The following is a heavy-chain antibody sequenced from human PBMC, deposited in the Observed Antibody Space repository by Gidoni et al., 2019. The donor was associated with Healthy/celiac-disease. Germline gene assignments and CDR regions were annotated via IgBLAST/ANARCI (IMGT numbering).Heavy chain of an antibody. CDR3: ARHPGDPPNWYFDL. Sequence: QLQLQESGPGLVKPSETLSLTCTVSGGSISSSSYYWGWIRQPPGKGLEWIGSIYYSGSTYYNPSLKSRVTISVDTSKNQFSLKLSSVTAADTAVYYCARHPGDPPNWYFDLWGRGTLVTVSS. D-gene: IGHD7-27*01. CDR1: GGSISSSSYY. J-gene: IGHJ2*01. V-gene: IGHV4-39*01. CDR2: IYYSGST.